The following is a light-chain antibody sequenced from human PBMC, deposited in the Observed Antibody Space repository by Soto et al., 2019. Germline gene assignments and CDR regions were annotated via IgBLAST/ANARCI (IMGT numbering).Light chain of an antibody. V-gene: IGKV1-5*03. CDR1: QSISSW. J-gene: IGKJ1*01. CDR3: KQYNSYWT. Sequence: DIQMTQSPSTLSASVGDRVTITCRASQSISSWLAWYQQKPGKAPKLLIYKASSLGSGVPSRFSGSGSGTEFTLTISSLQPDDFATSYCKQYNSYWTFGQGTKVEIK. CDR2: KAS.